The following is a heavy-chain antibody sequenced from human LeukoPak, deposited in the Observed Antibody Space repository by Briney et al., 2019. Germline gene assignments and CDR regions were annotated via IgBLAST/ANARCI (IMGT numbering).Heavy chain of an antibody. CDR3: ARAQYYYGSENWFDP. D-gene: IGHD3-10*01. CDR2: IIPIFGTA. CDR1: VGTFSSYA. Sequence: SVKVSCKASVGTFSSYAISWVRQAPGQGLEWMGGIIPIFGTANYAQKFQGRVTITADESTSTAYMELSSLRSEDTAVYYCARAQYYYGSENWFDPWGQGTLVTVSS. J-gene: IGHJ5*02. V-gene: IGHV1-69*13.